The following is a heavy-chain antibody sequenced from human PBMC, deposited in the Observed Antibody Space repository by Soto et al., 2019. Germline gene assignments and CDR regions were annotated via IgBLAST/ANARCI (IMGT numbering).Heavy chain of an antibody. Sequence: PGESLKISCKGSGYSFTSYWIGWVRQMPGKGLEWMGIIYPGDSDTIYSPSFQGQVTISADKSISTAYLQWSILKASDTAMYYCARQVDTAITLYYFYGMDVWGQGTTVTVSS. J-gene: IGHJ6*02. CDR1: GYSFTSYW. CDR3: ARQVDTAITLYYFYGMDV. CDR2: IYPGDSDT. D-gene: IGHD5-18*01. V-gene: IGHV5-51*01.